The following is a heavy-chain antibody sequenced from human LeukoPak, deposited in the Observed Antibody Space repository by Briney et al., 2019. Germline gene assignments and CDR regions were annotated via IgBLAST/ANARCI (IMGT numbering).Heavy chain of an antibody. CDR2: IYYSGST. V-gene: IGHV4-28*03. J-gene: IGHJ3*02. CDR1: GYSISSSNW. CDR3: AREGRYCSSTSCYGPAFDI. Sequence: SETLSLTCAVSGYSISSSNWWGWIRQPPGQGLEWIGYIYYSGSTYYNPSLKSRVTMSVDTSKNQFSLKLSSVTAVDTAVYYCAREGRYCSSTSCYGPAFDIWGQGTMVTVSS. D-gene: IGHD2-2*01.